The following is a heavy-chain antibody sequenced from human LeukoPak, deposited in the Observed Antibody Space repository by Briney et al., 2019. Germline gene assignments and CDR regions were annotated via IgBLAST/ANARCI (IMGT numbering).Heavy chain of an antibody. CDR1: GGFISSGGYY. J-gene: IGHJ3*02. D-gene: IGHD3-22*01. CDR2: IYYSGST. V-gene: IGHV4-31*03. CDR3: ARVWYYDSSGKPHDAFDI. Sequence: SETLSLTCTVSGGFISSGGYYWSLIRQHPGKGLEWIGYIYYSGSTYYNPSLKSRVTISVDTSKNQFSLKLSSVTAADTAVYYCARVWYYDSSGKPHDAFDIWGQGTMVTVSS.